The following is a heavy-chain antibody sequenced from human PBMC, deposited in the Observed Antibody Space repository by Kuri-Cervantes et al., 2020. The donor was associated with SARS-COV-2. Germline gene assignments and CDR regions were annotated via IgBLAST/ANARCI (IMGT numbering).Heavy chain of an antibody. J-gene: IGHJ4*02. CDR2: ISWNSGSI. CDR3: ARASSYYYGSGYYFDY. CDR1: GFTFDDYA. Sequence: GGSLRLSCAASGFTFDDYAMHWVRQAPGKGLEWVSGISWNSGSIGYADSVKGRFTISRDNAKNSLYLQMNSLRAEDTAVYYCARASSYYYGSGYYFDYWGQGTLVTVSS. D-gene: IGHD3-10*01. V-gene: IGHV3-9*01.